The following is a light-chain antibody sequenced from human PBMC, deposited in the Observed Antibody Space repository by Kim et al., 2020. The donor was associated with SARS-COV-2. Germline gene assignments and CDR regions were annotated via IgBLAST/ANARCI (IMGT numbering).Light chain of an antibody. CDR3: QVWDISSDSVV. CDR2: YER. CDR1: SRGGKG. V-gene: IGLV3-21*04. J-gene: IGLJ2*01. Sequence: APGRTVLITEGGNSRGGKGVTWYQQEQGQARVWVMYYERDRPSGIPERFSGSNSGNTATLIISRVEAGDEADYYCQVWDISSDSVVFGGGTQLTVL.